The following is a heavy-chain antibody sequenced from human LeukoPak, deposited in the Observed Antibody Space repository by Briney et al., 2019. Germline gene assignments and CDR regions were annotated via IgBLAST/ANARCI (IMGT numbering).Heavy chain of an antibody. CDR3: ARVSRWLRSYYYYYYMDV. Sequence: PSETLSLTCTVSGGSISSYYWSWIRQPPGEGLEWIGYIYYSWSTNYNPSLTSRVTISVDTSKNQFDLKLSSVTAADTAVYYCARVSRWLRSYYYYYYMDVWGKGTTVTISS. V-gene: IGHV4-59*01. D-gene: IGHD5-12*01. CDR2: IYYSWST. CDR1: GGSISSYY. J-gene: IGHJ6*03.